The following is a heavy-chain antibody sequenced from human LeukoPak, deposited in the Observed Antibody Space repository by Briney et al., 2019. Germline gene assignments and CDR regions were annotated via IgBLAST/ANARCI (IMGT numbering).Heavy chain of an antibody. V-gene: IGHV1-2*02. CDR3: ARGDRYYDTSGYRSFDH. CDR2: ISPKSDGS. J-gene: IGHJ4*02. D-gene: IGHD3-22*01. CDR1: GYTFDDYY. Sequence: ASVKVSCKTSGYTFDDYYMHWVRQAPGQGLEWMGWISPKSDGSKYAQKFQGRVTMTRDTSINTAYMELSSLRSDDTAVYYCARGDRYYDTSGYRSFDHWGQGILAIVSS.